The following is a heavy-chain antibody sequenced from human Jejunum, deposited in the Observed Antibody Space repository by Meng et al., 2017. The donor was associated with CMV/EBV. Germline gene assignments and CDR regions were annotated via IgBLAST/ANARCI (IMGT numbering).Heavy chain of an antibody. V-gene: IGHV1-2*06. J-gene: IGHJ4*02. Sequence: QGQLLQPGAEVKKPGASVRLSCKTSGFTFTAFFLHWVRQAPEPPFEWVGRINTHSGVANYAQRFQGRVTMTRDTSTRTAYLDLASLTSDDAAVYYCVRGLGVPSTVWGPGTLVTVSS. CDR1: GFTFTAFF. CDR2: INTHSGVA. D-gene: IGHD3-3*01. CDR3: VRGLGVPSTV.